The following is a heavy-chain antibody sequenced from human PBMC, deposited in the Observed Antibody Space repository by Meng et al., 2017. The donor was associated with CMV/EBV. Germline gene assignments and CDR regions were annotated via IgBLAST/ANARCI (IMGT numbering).Heavy chain of an antibody. CDR2: INSDGSSR. V-gene: IGHV3-74*01. J-gene: IGHJ6*02. CDR3: ARAQYCGGDCYSEGLDEYYYGMDV. Sequence: GESLKISCAASGFTFSSYWMHWVRQAPGKGLVWVSRINSDGSSRSSAYSVKGRFTISRDNAKNTLYLQMNSLRAEDTAVYYCARAQYCGGDCYSEGLDEYYYGMDVWGQGTTVTVSS. D-gene: IGHD2-21*01. CDR1: GFTFSSYW.